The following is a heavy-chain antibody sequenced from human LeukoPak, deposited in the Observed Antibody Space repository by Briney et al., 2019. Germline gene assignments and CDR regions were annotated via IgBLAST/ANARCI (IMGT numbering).Heavy chain of an antibody. V-gene: IGHV1-8*02. Sequence: ASVKVSCKASGFTFTRYDINRVRQATGQGLEWMGWMNPNNGNTGYAQTFQGRVTMTRDTFTSTAYMELRSLTSEDTAVYYCVRDGEGLAISVNYWFDLWGQGTLVTVSS. CDR2: MNPNNGNT. J-gene: IGHJ5*02. CDR1: GFTFTRYD. CDR3: VRDGEGLAISVNYWFDL. D-gene: IGHD3-10*01.